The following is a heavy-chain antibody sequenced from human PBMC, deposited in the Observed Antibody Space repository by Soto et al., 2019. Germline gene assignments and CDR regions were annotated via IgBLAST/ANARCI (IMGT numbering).Heavy chain of an antibody. CDR1: GYTFTSYG. D-gene: IGHD2-15*01. J-gene: IGHJ3*01. CDR3: ARRVLGSCSGGSCYDAFIL. V-gene: IGHV1-18*01. CDR2: ISAYNGNT. Sequence: QVQLVQSGAEVKKPGASVKVSCKASGYTFTSYGISWVRQAPGQGLEWMGWISAYNGNTNYAQKPQGRVTMTTDTSGGTAYMGRRGLRSDVTAVYCCARRVLGSCSGGSCYDAFILWGQGAMVPVSS.